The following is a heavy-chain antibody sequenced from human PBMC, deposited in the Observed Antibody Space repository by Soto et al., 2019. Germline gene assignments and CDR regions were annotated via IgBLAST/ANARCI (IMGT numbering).Heavy chain of an antibody. V-gene: IGHV1-69*13. CDR1: GGTFSSYA. D-gene: IGHD2-2*02. J-gene: IGHJ6*02. CDR3: ARDDCSSTSCYKRAAAPLHYYYGMDV. CDR2: IIPIFGTA. Sequence: SVNVSCKASGGTFSSYAISWVRQAPGQGLEWMGGIIPIFGTANYAQKFQGRVTITADESTSTAYMELSSLRSEDTAVYYCARDDCSSTSCYKRAAAPLHYYYGMDVWGQGTTVTVSS.